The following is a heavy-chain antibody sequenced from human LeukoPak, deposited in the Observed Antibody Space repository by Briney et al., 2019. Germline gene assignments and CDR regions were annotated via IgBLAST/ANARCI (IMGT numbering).Heavy chain of an antibody. D-gene: IGHD6-19*01. V-gene: IGHV4-39*01. CDR1: GGSISSDSYY. CDR2: IYYSGST. J-gene: IGHJ4*02. Sequence: SETLSLTCTVSGGSISSDSYYWAWIRQPPGKGLEWIASIYYSGSTYYNPSLKSRVTISVDTSRNQFSLKLSPVTAADTAVYYCASLAVAGLSEGYWGQGTLVIVSS. CDR3: ASLAVAGLSEGY.